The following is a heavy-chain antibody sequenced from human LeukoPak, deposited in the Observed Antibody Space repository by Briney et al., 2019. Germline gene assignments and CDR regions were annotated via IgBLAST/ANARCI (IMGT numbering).Heavy chain of an antibody. V-gene: IGHV4-34*01. CDR2: INHSGST. Sequence: PSETLSLTCAVYGGSFSGCYWSWIRQPPGKGLEWIGEINHSGSTNYNPSLKSRVTISVDTSKNQFSLKLSSVTAADTAVYYCARDGADFWSGYYTPWYFDYWGQGTLVTVSS. D-gene: IGHD3-3*01. J-gene: IGHJ4*02. CDR3: ARDGADFWSGYYTPWYFDY. CDR1: GGSFSGCY.